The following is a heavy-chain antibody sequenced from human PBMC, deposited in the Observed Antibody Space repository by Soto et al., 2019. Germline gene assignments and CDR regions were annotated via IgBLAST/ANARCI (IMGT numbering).Heavy chain of an antibody. CDR1: GFTFSSYA. J-gene: IGHJ5*02. Sequence: GGSLRLSCAASGFTFSSYAMSWVRQAPGKGLEWVSAISGSGGSTYYADSVKGRFTISRDNSKNTLYLQMNSLRAEDTAVYYCAKDQRITMVRGGKFDPWGQGTLVTVSS. CDR2: ISGSGGST. D-gene: IGHD3-10*01. CDR3: AKDQRITMVRGGKFDP. V-gene: IGHV3-23*01.